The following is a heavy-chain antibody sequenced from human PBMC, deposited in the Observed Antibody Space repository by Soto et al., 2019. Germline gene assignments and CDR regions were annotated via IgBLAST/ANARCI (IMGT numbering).Heavy chain of an antibody. V-gene: IGHV3-7*01. J-gene: IGHJ3*02. Sequence: EVQLVESGGGLVQPGGSLRLSCAASRFTFNTYCMIWVRQAPGKGLEWVADINEDGSVKHYVDSVEGRFTISRDNAKNSLFLQLDSLRAEDTAVYYCSRDRSSVFANDLYYGAIDIWGQGTMDTVAS. CDR3: SRDRSSVFANDLYYGAIDI. D-gene: IGHD3-10*01. CDR1: RFTFNTYC. CDR2: INEDGSVK.